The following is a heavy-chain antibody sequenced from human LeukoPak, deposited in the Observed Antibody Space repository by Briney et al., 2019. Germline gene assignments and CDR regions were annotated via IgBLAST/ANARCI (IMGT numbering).Heavy chain of an antibody. J-gene: IGHJ4*02. CDR2: ISSDGDTT. CDR3: ARDRGPRTGFMVREAYDY. CDR1: GFTFSDYW. Sequence: GGSLRLSCVASGFTFSDYWIHWVRQAPGKGLGWVSRISSDGDTTNYADSVKGRFTISRDNAKNTLYLQMSSLRVEDTAVYYCARDRGPRTGFMVREAYDYWGQGTLVTVSS. D-gene: IGHD3-10*01. V-gene: IGHV3-74*01.